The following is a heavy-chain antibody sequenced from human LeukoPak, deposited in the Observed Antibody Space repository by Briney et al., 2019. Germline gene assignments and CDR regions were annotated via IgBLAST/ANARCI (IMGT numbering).Heavy chain of an antibody. D-gene: IGHD3-22*01. Sequence: GKSLRLSCAASGFTFSSYEMTWVRQAPGKGLEWVSYISSGGSTIYYADSVKGRFTISRDNAKNSLYLQMNSLRAEDTAVYYCARITVVITYFDYWGQGTLVTVSS. CDR3: ARITVVITYFDY. CDR2: ISSGGSTI. J-gene: IGHJ4*02. CDR1: GFTFSSYE. V-gene: IGHV3-48*03.